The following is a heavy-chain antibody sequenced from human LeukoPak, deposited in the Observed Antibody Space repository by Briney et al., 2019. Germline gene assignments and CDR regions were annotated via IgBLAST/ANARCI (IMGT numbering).Heavy chain of an antibody. Sequence: SETLSLTCSVSGGSISSSSYYWGWIRQPPGKGLEWIGSIYYSGSTYDNPSLKSRVTISVDTSKNQFFLKVRSVTAADTAVYYCAGRYSSSWNNWFDPWGQGTLVTVSS. CDR2: IYYSGST. CDR3: AGRYSSSWNNWFDP. D-gene: IGHD6-13*01. J-gene: IGHJ5*02. CDR1: GGSISSSSYY. V-gene: IGHV4-39*01.